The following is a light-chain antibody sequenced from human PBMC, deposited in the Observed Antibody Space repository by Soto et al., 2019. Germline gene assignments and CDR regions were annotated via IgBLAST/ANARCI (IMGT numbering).Light chain of an antibody. CDR1: QSVSSN. CDR3: QQYNNWIFT. Sequence: EIVTTQSPATLSVSPGERATLSCRASQSVSSNLAWYQQKPGQAPRLLIYGASIRATGIPARFSGSGSGTEFTLTISSLQSEDFAVYYCQQYNNWIFTFGPGTKVDIK. CDR2: GAS. V-gene: IGKV3D-15*01. J-gene: IGKJ3*01.